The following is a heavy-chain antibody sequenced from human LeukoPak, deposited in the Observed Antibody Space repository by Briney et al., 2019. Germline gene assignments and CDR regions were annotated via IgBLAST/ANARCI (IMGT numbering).Heavy chain of an antibody. CDR3: ARESISYYYMDV. V-gene: IGHV1-2*02. CDR1: GYTFTGYY. CDR2: INPNSGGT. J-gene: IGHJ6*03. Sequence: ASVKVSCKASGYTFTGYYMHWVRQAPGQGLEWMGWINPNSGGTNYAQKFQGRVTMTRDTSISTAYMELSRLRSDDTAVYYCARESISYYYMDVWGKGTTVTVSS. D-gene: IGHD3-9*01.